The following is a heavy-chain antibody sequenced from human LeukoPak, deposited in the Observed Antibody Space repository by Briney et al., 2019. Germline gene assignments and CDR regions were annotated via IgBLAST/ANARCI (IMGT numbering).Heavy chain of an antibody. V-gene: IGHV3-66*02. D-gene: IGHD6-19*01. CDR2: IHRGGNT. CDR1: GLTVSRNY. Sequence: GESLRLSCAASGLTVSRNYMGWVRQAPGKGLEWVSVIHRGGNTYYADSVKGRFTISRDNSKNTLYLQMNSLRPEDTAVYYCAMGEGAVAGSFDYWGQGTLVTVSS. CDR3: AMGEGAVAGSFDY. J-gene: IGHJ4*02.